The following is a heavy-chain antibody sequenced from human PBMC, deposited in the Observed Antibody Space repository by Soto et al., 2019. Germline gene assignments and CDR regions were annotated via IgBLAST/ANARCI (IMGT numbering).Heavy chain of an antibody. D-gene: IGHD1-1*01. CDR1: AFTFSGSA. J-gene: IGHJ4*02. Sequence: DVQVLESGGGLVQPGGSLRLSCAASAFTFSGSAMTWVRQAPGKGLEWLSTITKTGDDTYYADSVKGRFTISRDDSKNTVYLQMSGLRVQDTAVYHCVKGGWGTVVDYWGQGTPVIVSS. CDR3: VKGGWGTVVDY. V-gene: IGHV3-23*01. CDR2: ITKTGDDT.